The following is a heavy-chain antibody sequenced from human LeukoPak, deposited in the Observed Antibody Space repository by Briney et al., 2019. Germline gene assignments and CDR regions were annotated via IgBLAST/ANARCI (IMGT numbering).Heavy chain of an antibody. V-gene: IGHV4-59*12. CDR3: ARAKVYYYDSSGYWRSHAFDI. CDR1: GGSISSYY. Sequence: PSETLSLTCTVSGGSISSYYWSWIRQPPGKGLEWIGYIYYSGSTNYNPSLKSRVTISVDTSKNQFSLKLSSVTAADTAVYYCARAKVYYYDSSGYWRSHAFDIWGQGTMVTVSS. D-gene: IGHD3-22*01. CDR2: IYYSGST. J-gene: IGHJ3*02.